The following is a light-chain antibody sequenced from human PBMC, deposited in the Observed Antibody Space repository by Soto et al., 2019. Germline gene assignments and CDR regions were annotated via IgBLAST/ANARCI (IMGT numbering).Light chain of an antibody. CDR1: QRVSSSY. CDR3: QQYGSSSST. V-gene: IGKV3-20*01. J-gene: IGKJ2*02. Sequence: EIVLTQSPGTLSLSPGERATLSCRASQRVSSSYLAWYRQKPGQAPRLLIYGASSRATGVPDRFSGSGSGTDFTLTISRVEPEDFAVYYCQQYGSSSSTFGQGTKLEIK. CDR2: GAS.